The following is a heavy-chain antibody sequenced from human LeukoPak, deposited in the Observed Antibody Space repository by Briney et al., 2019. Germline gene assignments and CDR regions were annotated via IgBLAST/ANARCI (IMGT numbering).Heavy chain of an antibody. D-gene: IGHD6-13*01. V-gene: IGHV3-23*01. CDR1: GFTSSTYA. CDR2: LSPSGGIT. J-gene: IGHJ4*02. Sequence: PGGSLRLSCAASGFTSSTYAMSWVRQAPGKGLEWVSALSPSGGITYYEDSVKGRFTISRDNSKNTLYLQMNSLRAEDTAVYYCGKDQNVAAAGIPYDYWGQGTLVTVSS. CDR3: GKDQNVAAAGIPYDY.